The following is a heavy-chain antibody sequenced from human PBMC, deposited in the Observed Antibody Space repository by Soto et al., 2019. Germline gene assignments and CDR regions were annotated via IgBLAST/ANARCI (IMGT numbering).Heavy chain of an antibody. Sequence: PSETLSLTCTVSGGSISSSSYYWSWIRQPPGKGLEWIGYIYYSGSTNYNPSLKSRVTISVDTSKNQFSLKLSSVTAADTAVYYCARDRSAARHFDYWGQGTLVTVSS. D-gene: IGHD6-25*01. CDR1: GGSISSSSYY. CDR3: ARDRSAARHFDY. V-gene: IGHV4-61*01. J-gene: IGHJ4*02. CDR2: IYYSGST.